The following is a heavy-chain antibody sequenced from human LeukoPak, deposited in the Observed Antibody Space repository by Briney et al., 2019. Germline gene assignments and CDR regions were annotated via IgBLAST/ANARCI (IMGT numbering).Heavy chain of an antibody. CDR3: ARLLQDYYGSGSYLY. D-gene: IGHD3-10*01. CDR2: IYYSGST. CDR1: GGSISSSSYY. J-gene: IGHJ4*02. V-gene: IGHV4-39*01. Sequence: SETLSLTCTVSGGSISSSSYYWGWIRQPPGKGLEWIGSIYYSGSTYYNPSLKSRVTISVDTSKNQFSLKLSSVTAADTAVYYCARLLQDYYGSGSYLYWGQGTLVTVSS.